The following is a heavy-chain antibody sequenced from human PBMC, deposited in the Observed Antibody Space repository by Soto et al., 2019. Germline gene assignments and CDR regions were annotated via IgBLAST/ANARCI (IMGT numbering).Heavy chain of an antibody. Sequence: EVQLMESGGGLVQPGGSLRLSCAASGFTFSDSWMGWVRQAPGKGLEWVANVKQDGSEKNYVDSVKGRFTISRDNAKNSLSLQMNSLRVEDTAVYYCARGKAGADYWGQGTLVSVSS. J-gene: IGHJ4*02. D-gene: IGHD3-10*01. V-gene: IGHV3-7*03. CDR1: GFTFSDSW. CDR2: VKQDGSEK. CDR3: ARGKAGADY.